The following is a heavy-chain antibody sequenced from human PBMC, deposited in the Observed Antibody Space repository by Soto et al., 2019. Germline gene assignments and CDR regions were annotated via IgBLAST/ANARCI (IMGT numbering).Heavy chain of an antibody. CDR3: ARDRGGYYDSSDAFDI. J-gene: IGHJ3*02. CDR1: GGSISSYY. Sequence: PSETLSLTCTVSGGSISSYYWSWIRQPPGKGLEWIGYIYYSGSTDYNPSLKSRVTISVDTSKNQFSLKLSSVTAADTAVYYCARDRGGYYDSSDAFDIWGQATMVTVSS. CDR2: IYYSGST. V-gene: IGHV4-59*01. D-gene: IGHD3-22*01.